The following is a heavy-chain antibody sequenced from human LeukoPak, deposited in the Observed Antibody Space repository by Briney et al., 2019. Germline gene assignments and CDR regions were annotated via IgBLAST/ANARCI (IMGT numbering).Heavy chain of an antibody. D-gene: IGHD6-19*01. J-gene: IGHJ4*02. CDR1: GGSISSSSYY. CDR2: IYYSGST. V-gene: IGHV4-39*07. Sequence: PSETLSLTCTVSGGSISSSSYYWGWIRQPPGTGLEWIGSIYYSGSTNYNPSLKSRVTVSVDTSKNQFSLKLSSVTAADTAVYYCARGRIAVAGTGDYFDYWGQGTLVTVSS. CDR3: ARGRIAVAGTGDYFDY.